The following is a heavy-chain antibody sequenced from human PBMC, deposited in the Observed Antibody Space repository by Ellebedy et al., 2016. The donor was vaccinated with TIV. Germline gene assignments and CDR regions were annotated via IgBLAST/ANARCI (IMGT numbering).Heavy chain of an antibody. CDR1: GFPFSSNW. D-gene: IGHD3-10*01. CDR2: IKQDGSEK. Sequence: PWGSLRLSCAASGFPFSSNWMRWVRQTPGKGLEWVAYIKQDGSEKYYVDSVKGRFTISRYNAKNSLYLQMNSLRAEDTAVYYCARGRSFNWGQGTLVTVSS. CDR3: ARGRSFN. J-gene: IGHJ4*02. V-gene: IGHV3-7*01.